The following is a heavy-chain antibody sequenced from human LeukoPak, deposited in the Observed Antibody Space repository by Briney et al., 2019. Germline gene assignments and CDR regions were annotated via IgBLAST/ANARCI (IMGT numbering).Heavy chain of an antibody. V-gene: IGHV3-74*01. CDR3: AKPPVDFWSTS. D-gene: IGHD3-3*01. CDR1: GFTFSSYW. J-gene: IGHJ4*02. CDR2: IYNDGSST. Sequence: GGSLRLSCAASGFTFSSYWMHWVRQAPGKGLVWVSRIYNDGSSTSYADSVKGRFTISRDNAKSTLYLQMNSLRAEDTAVYYCAKPPVDFWSTSWGQGTLVTVSS.